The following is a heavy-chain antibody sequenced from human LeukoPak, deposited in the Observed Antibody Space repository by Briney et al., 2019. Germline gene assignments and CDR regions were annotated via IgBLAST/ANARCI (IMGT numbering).Heavy chain of an antibody. CDR1: GFSFSNYY. D-gene: IGHD2-21*02. J-gene: IGHJ4*02. V-gene: IGHV3-23*01. Sequence: GGSLRISCKASGFSFSNYYMNWVRQAPGKGLEWLSHINGRGGIINYADSVKGRFTFSRDNSKNTLYLQMNSLRAEDTAVYYCAKDRSLAAYCGGDCYSGFFDYWGQGTLVTVSS. CDR3: AKDRSLAAYCGGDCYSGFFDY. CDR2: INGRGGII.